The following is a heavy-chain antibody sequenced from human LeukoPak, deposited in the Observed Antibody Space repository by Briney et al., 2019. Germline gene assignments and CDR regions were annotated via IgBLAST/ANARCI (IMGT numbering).Heavy chain of an antibody. CDR3: TMARGSYLDY. D-gene: IGHD1-26*01. Sequence: PGGSLRLSCAASGFTFSSAWMSWVRQAPGKGLEWVGRIKSKTDGGTTDYAAPVKGRFTISRDDSENTLYLQMNSLKTEDTAVYYCTMARGSYLDYWGQGTLVTVSS. CDR1: GFTFSSAW. J-gene: IGHJ4*02. V-gene: IGHV3-15*01. CDR2: IKSKTDGGTT.